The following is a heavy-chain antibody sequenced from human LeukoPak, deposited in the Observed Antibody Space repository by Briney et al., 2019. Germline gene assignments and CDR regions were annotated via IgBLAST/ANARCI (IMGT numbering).Heavy chain of an antibody. D-gene: IGHD6-13*01. CDR3: ARDPFGDSAAGTGWWFDP. CDR1: GYTFTSYY. J-gene: IGHJ5*02. Sequence: ASVKVSCKASGYTFTSYYMHWVRQAPGQGLEWMGIINPSGGSTSYAQKFQGRVTMTRDTSTGTVYMELSSLRAEDTAVYYCARDPFGDSAAGTGWWFDPWGQGTLVTVSS. V-gene: IGHV1-46*01. CDR2: INPSGGST.